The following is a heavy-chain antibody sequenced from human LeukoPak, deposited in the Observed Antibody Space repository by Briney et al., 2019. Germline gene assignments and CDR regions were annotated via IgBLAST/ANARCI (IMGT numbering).Heavy chain of an antibody. J-gene: IGHJ4*02. Sequence: SETLSLTCAVYGGSFSGYYWSWIRQPPGKGLEWIGEINHSGSTNYNPSLKSRVTISVDTSKNQFSLKLSSVTAADTAVYYCARRICRRGRCYSIDYWGQGTLVTVST. CDR3: ARRICRRGRCYSIDY. CDR2: INHSGST. CDR1: GGSFSGYY. V-gene: IGHV4-34*01. D-gene: IGHD2-15*01.